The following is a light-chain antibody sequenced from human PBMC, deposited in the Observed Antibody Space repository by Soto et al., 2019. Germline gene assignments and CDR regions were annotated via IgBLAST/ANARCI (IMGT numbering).Light chain of an antibody. CDR1: QSVSSSD. Sequence: EIVLTHSPGTLSLSPGDRATLSCRASQSVSSSDLAWYQQKPGQAPGLLIYGASTRATGIPDRFSGSGSGTDFTLTISRLELEDFAVYYCQQYGGSPLYTFGQGTKLEIK. J-gene: IGKJ2*01. V-gene: IGKV3-20*01. CDR3: QQYGGSPLYT. CDR2: GAS.